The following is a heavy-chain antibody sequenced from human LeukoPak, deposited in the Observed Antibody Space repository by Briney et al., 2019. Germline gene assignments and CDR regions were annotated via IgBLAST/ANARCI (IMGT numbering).Heavy chain of an antibody. Sequence: GGSLRLSCAASGFTFSSYAMNWVRQAPGKGLEWVSAISGSGGSTYYADSVKGRFTISRDNSKNTLYLQMNSLRVEDTAVYYCAKDESVVTPFDYWGQGTLVTVSS. CDR1: GFTFSSYA. V-gene: IGHV3-23*01. CDR2: ISGSGGST. D-gene: IGHD4-23*01. J-gene: IGHJ4*02. CDR3: AKDESVVTPFDY.